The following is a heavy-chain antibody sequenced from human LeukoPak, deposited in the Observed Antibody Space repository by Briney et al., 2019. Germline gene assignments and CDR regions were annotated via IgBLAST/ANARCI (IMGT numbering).Heavy chain of an antibody. CDR3: ARDYWLHQVGYYYYYMDV. CDR2: IGGYNGNT. Sequence: ASVKVSCKASGYTFTSYGISWVRQAPGQGLEWMGWIGGYNGNTTYAQKLQGRVTMTTDTSTSTAYMELRSLRSDDTAVYYCARDYWLHQVGYYYYYMDVWGKGTMVTVSS. CDR1: GYTFTSYG. D-gene: IGHD5-24*01. V-gene: IGHV1-18*01. J-gene: IGHJ6*03.